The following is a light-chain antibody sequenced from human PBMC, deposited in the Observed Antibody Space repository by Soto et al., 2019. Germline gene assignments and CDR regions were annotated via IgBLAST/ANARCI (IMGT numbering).Light chain of an antibody. CDR3: QQLNSYPMT. V-gene: IGKV1-9*01. CDR1: QGISSS. CDR2: EAS. J-gene: IGKJ5*01. Sequence: IQLTQSPSSLSASVGDRVTINCRASQGISSSLAWYQQKPGKAPKLLIYEASTLQSGVPSRFSGSGSGTDFTLTISDLQPGDFATYYCQQLNSYPMTFGQGTRLEIK.